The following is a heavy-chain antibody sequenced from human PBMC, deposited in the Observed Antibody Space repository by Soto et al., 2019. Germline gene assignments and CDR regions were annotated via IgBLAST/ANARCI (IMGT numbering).Heavy chain of an antibody. J-gene: IGHJ4*02. D-gene: IGHD5-18*01. CDR2: IIPILGIA. CDR1: GGTFSSYT. CDR3: ARDGGGYSYGAFDY. V-gene: IGHV1-69*08. Sequence: QVLLVQSGAEVKKPGSSVKVSCKASGGTFSSYTISWVRQAPGQGLEWMGRIIPILGIANYAQKFQGRVTITADKSTSTAYMELSSLRSEDTAVYYCARDGGGYSYGAFDYWGQGTLVTVSS.